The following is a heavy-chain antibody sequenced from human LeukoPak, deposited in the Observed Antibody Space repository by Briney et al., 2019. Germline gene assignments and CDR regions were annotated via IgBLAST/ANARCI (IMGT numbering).Heavy chain of an antibody. D-gene: IGHD2-2*01. CDR3: AGVGIVVVPAASVYYYMDV. CDR1: GFTFSSYG. CDR2: ISYDGSNK. V-gene: IGHV3-30*03. J-gene: IGHJ6*03. Sequence: GRSLRLSCAASGFTFSSYGMHWVRQAPGKGLEWVAVISYDGSNKYYADSVKGRFTISRDNSKNTLYLQMNSLRAEDTAVYYCAGVGIVVVPAASVYYYMDVWGKGTTVTVSS.